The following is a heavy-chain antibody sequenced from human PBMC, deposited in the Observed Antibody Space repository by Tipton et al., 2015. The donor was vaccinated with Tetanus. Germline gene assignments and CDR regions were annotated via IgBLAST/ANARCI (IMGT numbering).Heavy chain of an antibody. CDR1: GFTFRRHR. J-gene: IGHJ4*02. CDR3: MRGMGDEYPASGDY. D-gene: IGHD3-16*01. CDR2: IYKDGSQK. Sequence: SLRLSCAASGFTFRRHRMSWVRQAPGKGLEWVANIYKDGSQKDYVDSVKGRFTISRDNAKNSLYLQMNSLRVEDTAMYYCMRGMGDEYPASGDYWGQGTLVTVSS. V-gene: IGHV3-7*01.